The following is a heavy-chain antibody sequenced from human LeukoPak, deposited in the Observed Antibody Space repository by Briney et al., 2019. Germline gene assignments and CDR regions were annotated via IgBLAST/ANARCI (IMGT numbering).Heavy chain of an antibody. V-gene: IGHV1-69*13. CDR1: GYTFTSYY. CDR2: IIPIFGTA. J-gene: IGHJ3*02. D-gene: IGHD2-2*01. Sequence: ASVKVSCKASGYTFTSYYMHWVRQAPGQGLEWMGGIIPIFGTANYAQKFQGRVTITADESTSTAYMELSSLRSEDTAVYYCARPRKSSSIEAFDIWGQGTMVTVSS. CDR3: ARPRKSSSIEAFDI.